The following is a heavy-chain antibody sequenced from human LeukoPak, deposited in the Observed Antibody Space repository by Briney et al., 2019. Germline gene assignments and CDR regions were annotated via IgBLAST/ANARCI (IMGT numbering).Heavy chain of an antibody. Sequence: SETLSFTCAVYGGSFSGYYWSWIRQPPGKGLEWIGEINHSGSTNYNPSLKSRVTISVDTSKNQFSLKLSSVTAADTAVYYCARGRRKIVVGTAYDYWGQGTLVTVSS. CDR1: GGSFSGYY. V-gene: IGHV4-34*01. CDR2: INHSGST. J-gene: IGHJ4*02. D-gene: IGHD3-22*01. CDR3: ARGRRKIVVGTAYDY.